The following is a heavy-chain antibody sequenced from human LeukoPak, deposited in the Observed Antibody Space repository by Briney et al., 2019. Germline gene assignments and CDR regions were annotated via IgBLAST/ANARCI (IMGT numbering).Heavy chain of an antibody. CDR1: GGSISSSSYY. J-gene: IGHJ4*02. V-gene: IGHV4-39*01. CDR3: ARLGDAAIPLYYFDY. Sequence: SETLSLTCTVSGGSISSSSYYWGWIRQPPGTGLEWIGSIYYSGSTYYNPSLKSRVTISVDTSKNQFSLKLSSVTAADTAVYYCARLGDAAIPLYYFDYWGQGTLVTVSS. D-gene: IGHD5-18*01. CDR2: IYYSGST.